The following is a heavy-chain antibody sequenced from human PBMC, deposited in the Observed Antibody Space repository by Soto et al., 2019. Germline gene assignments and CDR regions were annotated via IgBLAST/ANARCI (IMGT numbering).Heavy chain of an antibody. V-gene: IGHV3-74*01. CDR3: ASDLTGRADG. J-gene: IGHJ6*02. Sequence: RRLSCAASGFTFSSYWMHWVRQAPGRGLVWVSRMNEDGGTTDYADSVKGRFTISRDNAKNTLYLQMNSLRVEDTAVYYCASDLTGRADGWGQGTTVTVSS. CDR2: MNEDGGTT. CDR1: GFTFSSYW.